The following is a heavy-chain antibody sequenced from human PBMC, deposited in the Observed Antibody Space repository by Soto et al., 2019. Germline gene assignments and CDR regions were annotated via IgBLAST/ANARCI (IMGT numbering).Heavy chain of an antibody. CDR1: GYRFTSYW. D-gene: IGHD3-22*01. CDR2: IFPSDSDT. Sequence: PGESLKISCITSGYRFTSYWIAWVRQMPGKGLEWMGIIFPSDSDTRYSPSFQVQVTISADRSTSTVFLQWASLKPSDTAVYFCARNDRSGYFHWLGRWGQGTMV. J-gene: IGHJ1*01. V-gene: IGHV5-51*01. CDR3: ARNDRSGYFHWLGR.